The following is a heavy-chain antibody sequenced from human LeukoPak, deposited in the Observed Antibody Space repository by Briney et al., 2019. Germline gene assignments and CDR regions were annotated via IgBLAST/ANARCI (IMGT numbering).Heavy chain of an antibody. D-gene: IGHD5-12*01. J-gene: IGHJ5*02. CDR2: ISAYNGNT. V-gene: IGHV1-18*04. Sequence: ASVKVSCKASGYTFTGYYMHWVRQAPGQGLEWMGWISAYNGNTNYAQKLQGRVTMTTDTSTSTAYMELRSLRSDDTAVYYCAREVYSGNWFDPWGQGTLVTVSS. CDR3: AREVYSGNWFDP. CDR1: GYTFTGYY.